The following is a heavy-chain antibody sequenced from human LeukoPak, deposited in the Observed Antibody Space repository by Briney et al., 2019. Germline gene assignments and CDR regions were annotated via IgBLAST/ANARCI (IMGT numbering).Heavy chain of an antibody. D-gene: IGHD3-10*01. J-gene: IGHJ3*02. Sequence: PGGSLRLSCAASGFAFSDHYMDWVRQAPGKGLEWIGEINHSGSTNYNPSLKSRVTISVDTSKNQFSLKLSSVTAADTAVYYCARGHYYYGSGFFLGNPFAFDIWGQGTMVTVSS. CDR2: INHSGST. CDR3: ARGHYYYGSGFFLGNPFAFDI. CDR1: GFAFSDHY. V-gene: IGHV4-34*01.